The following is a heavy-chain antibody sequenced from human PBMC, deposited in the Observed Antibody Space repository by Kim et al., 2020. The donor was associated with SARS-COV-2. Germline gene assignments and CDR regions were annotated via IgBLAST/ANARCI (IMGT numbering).Heavy chain of an antibody. V-gene: IGHV1-3*04. J-gene: IGHJ4*02. Sequence: ASVKVSCKASGYTFTSYPIHWVRQAPGHGLEWMGWINTDNGNTKYPQKFQGRVTITRDTSASTAYMELRSLISEDTSVVYCVRDPGVGYCGQGTLVTVSS. CDR1: GYTFTSYP. CDR3: VRDPGVGY. CDR2: INTDNGNT. D-gene: IGHD3-3*01.